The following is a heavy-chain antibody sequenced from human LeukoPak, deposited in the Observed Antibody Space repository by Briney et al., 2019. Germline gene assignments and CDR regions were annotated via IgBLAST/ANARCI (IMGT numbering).Heavy chain of an antibody. Sequence: PSETLSLTCTVSGGSISSGSYYWSWIRQPAGKGLEWIGRIYTSGSTNYNPSLKSRVTISVDTSKNQFSLKLSSVTAADTAVYYCARETRSDLVAPWVGEEFDYWGQGTLVTVSS. CDR2: IYTSGST. V-gene: IGHV4-61*02. CDR1: GGSISSGSYY. J-gene: IGHJ4*02. D-gene: IGHD5-12*01. CDR3: ARETRSDLVAPWVGEEFDY.